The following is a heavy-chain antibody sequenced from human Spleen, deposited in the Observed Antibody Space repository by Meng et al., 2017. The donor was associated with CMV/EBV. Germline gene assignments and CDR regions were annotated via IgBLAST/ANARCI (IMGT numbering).Heavy chain of an antibody. J-gene: IGHJ5*02. Sequence: CAVSQFTFSDYYMTWIRQAPGKGLEWVSAISGSGGSTYYADSVKGRFTISRDNSKNTLYLQMNSLRAEDTAVYYCAKIAGTTGGFDPWGQGTLVTVSS. V-gene: IGHV3-23*01. D-gene: IGHD1-20*01. CDR1: QFTFSDYY. CDR3: AKIAGTTGGFDP. CDR2: ISGSGGST.